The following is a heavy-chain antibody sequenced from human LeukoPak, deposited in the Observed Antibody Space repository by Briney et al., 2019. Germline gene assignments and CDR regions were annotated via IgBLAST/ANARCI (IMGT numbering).Heavy chain of an antibody. CDR1: GCNVRNYG. V-gene: IGHV1-18*01. Sequence: ASVKVSCKASGCNVRNYGIGWVRQAPRQGLEWMGWITAGNGNTNYAQKVQGRVTMTTDTSTSTAYMELRSLRSDDTAVYFCARDSARGYSYGYNAFDIWGQGTMVTVSS. CDR3: ARDSARGYSYGYNAFDI. D-gene: IGHD5-18*01. J-gene: IGHJ3*02. CDR2: ITAGNGNT.